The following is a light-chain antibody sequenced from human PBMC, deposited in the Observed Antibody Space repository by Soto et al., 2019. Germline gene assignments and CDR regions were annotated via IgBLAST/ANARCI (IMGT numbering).Light chain of an antibody. CDR2: KAS. J-gene: IGKJ1*01. CDR3: QEYKTYSQT. Sequence: DIQMTQSPSTLSASVGDRVTITCRASQSISRYLAWYQQKPGKAPKVLIYKASNLESGVPSRFSGSGSGTAFSLTISSLQPDDFATYYCQEYKTYSQTFGQVTKVEIK. V-gene: IGKV1-5*03. CDR1: QSISRY.